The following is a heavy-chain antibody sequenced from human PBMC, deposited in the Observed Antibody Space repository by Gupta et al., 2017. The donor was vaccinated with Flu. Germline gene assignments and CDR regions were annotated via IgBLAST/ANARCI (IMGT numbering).Heavy chain of an antibody. V-gene: IGHV3-43D*04. D-gene: IGHD2-21*01. J-gene: IGHJ3*02. Sequence: EVQLAESGGVVVQPGGSLRLSCAASGFTFGDYAMHWVRQAPGKGLEWVSLVTWDGGTTYYADSVKGRFTISRDNSKHSLYLQMNSLRAEDTALYYCVKVMIGGRPWRGAFDIWGQGTMVTVSS. CDR2: VTWDGGTT. CDR1: GFTFGDYA. CDR3: VKVMIGGRPWRGAFDI.